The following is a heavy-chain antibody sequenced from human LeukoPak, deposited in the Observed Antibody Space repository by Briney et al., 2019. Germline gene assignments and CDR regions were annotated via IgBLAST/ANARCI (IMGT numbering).Heavy chain of an antibody. CDR2: ISSSSSYI. D-gene: IGHD3-9*01. CDR3: ARDALGGGYYDILTGYYSGAYFDY. Sequence: GGSLRLSCAASGFTVSSYSMNWVRQAPGKGLEWVSSISSSSSYIYYADSVKGRFTISRDNAKNSLYLQMNSLRAEDTAVYYCARDALGGGYYDILTGYYSGAYFDYWGQGTLVTVSS. V-gene: IGHV3-21*01. CDR1: GFTVSSYS. J-gene: IGHJ4*02.